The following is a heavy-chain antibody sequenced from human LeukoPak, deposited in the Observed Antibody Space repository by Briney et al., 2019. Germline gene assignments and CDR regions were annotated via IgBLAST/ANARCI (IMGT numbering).Heavy chain of an antibody. V-gene: IGHV2-5*01. CDR2: IYWNDDK. D-gene: IGHD4-17*01. J-gene: IGHJ6*02. Sequence: ESGPTLVKPTQTLTLTCTFSGLSLSTSGVGVGWIRQPPGKALEWLALIYWNDDKRYSPSLKSRLTITKDTSKNQVVLTMTNLDPVDTATYYCAHTNDYGDYLQNYYYGMDVWGQGTTVTVSS. CDR3: AHTNDYGDYLQNYYYGMDV. CDR1: GLSLSTSGVG.